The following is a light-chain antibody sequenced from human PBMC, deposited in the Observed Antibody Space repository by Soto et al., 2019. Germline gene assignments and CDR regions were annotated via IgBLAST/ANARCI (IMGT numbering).Light chain of an antibody. Sequence: QSALTQPASVSGSPGQSITISCTGTSSDVGGYNYVSWYQQHPGKAPKLMIYEGSQRPSGVSNRFSGSKSGNTASLTIFGLQADDEADYYCFSYAGTTNVAFGTGTKLTVL. CDR1: SSDVGGYNY. CDR2: EGS. J-gene: IGLJ2*01. V-gene: IGLV2-23*01. CDR3: FSYAGTTNVA.